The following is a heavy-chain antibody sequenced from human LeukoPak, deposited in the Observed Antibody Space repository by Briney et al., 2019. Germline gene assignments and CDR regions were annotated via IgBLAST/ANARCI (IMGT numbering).Heavy chain of an antibody. CDR2: ISSSSSYI. Sequence: GGSLRLSCAASGFTFSTYTMNWVRQAPGKGLEWVSSISSSSSYIYYADSVKGRFTISRDNAKNSLYLQMDSLRAEDTAVYYCARDRHEYYYDSSGYLDDYWGQGTLVTVSS. CDR1: GFTFSTYT. D-gene: IGHD3-22*01. J-gene: IGHJ4*02. CDR3: ARDRHEYYYDSSGYLDDY. V-gene: IGHV3-21*01.